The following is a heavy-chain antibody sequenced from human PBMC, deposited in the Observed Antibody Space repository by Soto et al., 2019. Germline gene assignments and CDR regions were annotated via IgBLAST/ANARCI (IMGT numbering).Heavy chain of an antibody. J-gene: IGHJ4*02. CDR1: GGSISSGGYY. Sequence: PSETLSLTCTVSGGSISSGGYYWSWIRQHPGKGLEWIGYIYYSGSTYYNPSLKSRVTISLDTSKNHFSLKLSSVTAADTAVYYCAKTRGQSYYLPFDYWGQGTLVTVSS. CDR3: AKTRGQSYYLPFDY. D-gene: IGHD3-10*01. V-gene: IGHV4-61*03. CDR2: IYYSGST.